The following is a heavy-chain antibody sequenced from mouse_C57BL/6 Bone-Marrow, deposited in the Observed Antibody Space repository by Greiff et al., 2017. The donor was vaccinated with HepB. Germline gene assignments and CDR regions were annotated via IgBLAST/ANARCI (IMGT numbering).Heavy chain of an antibody. CDR3: ASSGYDGYYWFAY. CDR2: IWGVGST. D-gene: IGHD2-3*01. CDR1: GFSLTSYG. J-gene: IGHJ3*01. V-gene: IGHV2-6*01. Sequence: QVQLKQSGPGLVAPSQSLSITCTVSGFSLTSYGVDWVRQSPGKGLEWLGVIWGVGSTNYNSDLKSRLSISKDNSKSQVFLKMNSLQTDDTAMYYCASSGYDGYYWFAYWGQGTLVTVSA.